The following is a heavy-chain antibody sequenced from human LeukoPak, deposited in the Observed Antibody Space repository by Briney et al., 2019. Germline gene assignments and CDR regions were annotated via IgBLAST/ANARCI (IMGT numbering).Heavy chain of an antibody. CDR1: GFTFGDYG. D-gene: IGHD3-9*01. V-gene: IGHV3-20*04. Sequence: PGGSLRLSCAASGFTFGDYGMSWVRQAPGKGLEWVSGINWNGGSTGYADSVKGRFTISRDNSKNTLYLQVNSLRAEDTAVYYCARDSYYDILTGYSLDWGQGTLVTVSS. J-gene: IGHJ4*02. CDR2: INWNGGST. CDR3: ARDSYYDILTGYSLD.